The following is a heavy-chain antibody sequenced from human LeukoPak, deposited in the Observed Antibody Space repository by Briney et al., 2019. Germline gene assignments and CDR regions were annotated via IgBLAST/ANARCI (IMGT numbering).Heavy chain of an antibody. Sequence: GASVKVSCKASGGTFSSYASSWVRQAPGQGPEWMGRIIPIFGTANYAQKFQGRVTITTDESTSTAYMELSSLRSEDTAVYYCARDGGNSGSYVDYWGQGTLVTVSS. CDR1: GGTFSSYA. J-gene: IGHJ4*02. D-gene: IGHD1-26*01. V-gene: IGHV1-69*05. CDR3: ARDGGNSGSYVDY. CDR2: IIPIFGTA.